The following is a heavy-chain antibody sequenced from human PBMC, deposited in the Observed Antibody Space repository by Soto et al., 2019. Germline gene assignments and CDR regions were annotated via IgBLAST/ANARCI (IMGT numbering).Heavy chain of an antibody. CDR2: INHSGST. V-gene: IGHV4-34*01. D-gene: IGHD3-10*01. CDR1: GGSFSGYY. Sequence: QVQLQQWGAGLLKPSETLSLTCAVYGGSFSGYYWSWIRQPPGKGLEWIGEINHSGSTNYNPSLKSRVTISVDTSKNQFSLKLSSVTAADTAMYYCARGARITMVRGVRNWFDPWGQGTLVTVSS. CDR3: ARGARITMVRGVRNWFDP. J-gene: IGHJ5*02.